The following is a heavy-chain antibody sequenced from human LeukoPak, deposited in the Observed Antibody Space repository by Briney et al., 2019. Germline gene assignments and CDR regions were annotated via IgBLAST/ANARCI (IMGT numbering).Heavy chain of an antibody. D-gene: IGHD1-26*01. J-gene: IGHJ4*02. V-gene: IGHV4-59*01. CDR3: ARGRKSGSFTAPSFDY. CDR2: IYYSGST. Sequence: SETLSLTCTVYGGSISSYYWSWIRQPPGKGLEWIGYIYYSGSTNYNPSLKSRVTISVDTSKNQFSLKLSSVTAADTAVYYCARGRKSGSFTAPSFDYWGQGTLVTVSS. CDR1: GGSISSYY.